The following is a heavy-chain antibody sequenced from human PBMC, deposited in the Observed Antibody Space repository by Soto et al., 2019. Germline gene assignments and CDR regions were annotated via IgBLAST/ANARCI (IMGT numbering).Heavy chain of an antibody. D-gene: IGHD3-10*01. V-gene: IGHV1-3*01. CDR3: ASAMVRGGTYYYYGMDV. CDR1: GYTFTSYA. J-gene: IGHJ6*02. CDR2: INAGNGNT. Sequence: ASMKVSCKASGYTFTSYAMHWVRQAPGQRLEWMGWINAGNGNTKYSQKFQGRVTITRDTSASTAYMELSSLRSEDTAVYYCASAMVRGGTYYYYGMDVWGQGTTVTVSS.